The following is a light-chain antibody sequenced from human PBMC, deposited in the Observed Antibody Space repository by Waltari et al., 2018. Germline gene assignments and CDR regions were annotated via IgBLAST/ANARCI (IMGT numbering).Light chain of an antibody. V-gene: IGKV1-39*01. J-gene: IGKJ3*01. CDR1: QTIDNY. Sequence: DIQMTQSPSSLSASVGDRVTIPCRASQTIDNYLNWYQQKPGKAPGLLIYAASSLQRGVPSRFSGRGSGTEFTLTITSLQPEDFATYYCQQSATTLFTFGPGTRVDI. CDR2: AAS. CDR3: QQSATTLFT.